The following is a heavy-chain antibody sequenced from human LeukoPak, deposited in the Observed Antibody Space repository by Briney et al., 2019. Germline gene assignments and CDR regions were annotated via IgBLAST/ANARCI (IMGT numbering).Heavy chain of an antibody. V-gene: IGHV3-23*01. CDR1: GFTFSTYG. CDR2: ISGSGDST. D-gene: IGHD3-22*01. J-gene: IGHJ3*02. Sequence: GGTLRLSCAASGFTFSTYGMSWVRQAPGKGLEWVSAISGSGDSTYYADPVKGRFTISRDNSKNTLYLQMNSLRAEDTAVYYCAKVAYYNDSSGYYLDAFDIWGQGTMVTVST. CDR3: AKVAYYNDSSGYYLDAFDI.